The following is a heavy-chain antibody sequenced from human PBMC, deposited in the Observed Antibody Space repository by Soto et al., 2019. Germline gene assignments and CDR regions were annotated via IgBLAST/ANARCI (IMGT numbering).Heavy chain of an antibody. D-gene: IGHD2-2*01. CDR1: GGSISSSNYY. Sequence: SETLSLTCTVSGGSISSSNYYWGWIRQPPGKGLEWIGSIYFSGNTYYNPSLKSRVTMSVDTSKNQFSLKLSSVTAADTAVYYCARLGGYCSTTGCYGYYAMDVWGQGTTVT. V-gene: IGHV4-39*01. CDR2: IYFSGNT. J-gene: IGHJ6*02. CDR3: ARLGGYCSTTGCYGYYAMDV.